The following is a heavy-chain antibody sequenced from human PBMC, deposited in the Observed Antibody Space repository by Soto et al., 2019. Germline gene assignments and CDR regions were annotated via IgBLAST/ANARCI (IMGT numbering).Heavy chain of an antibody. Sequence: GGSLRLSCAASGFTFSSYGMHWVRQAPGKGLEWVAVISYDGSNKYYADSVKGRFTISRDNSKNTLYLQMNSLRAEDTAVYYCAKDGAYGDYPYLEYYYYYYMDVWGKGTTVTVSS. CDR3: AKDGAYGDYPYLEYYYYYYMDV. J-gene: IGHJ6*03. V-gene: IGHV3-30*18. D-gene: IGHD4-17*01. CDR1: GFTFSSYG. CDR2: ISYDGSNK.